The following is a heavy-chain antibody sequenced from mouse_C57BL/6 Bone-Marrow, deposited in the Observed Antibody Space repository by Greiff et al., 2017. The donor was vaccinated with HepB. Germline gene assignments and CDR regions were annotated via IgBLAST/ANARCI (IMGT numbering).Heavy chain of an antibody. D-gene: IGHD1-1*01. CDR3: AREPVVATNFDY. V-gene: IGHV1-80*01. CDR2: IYPGDGDT. J-gene: IGHJ2*01. Sequence: VQLQQSGAELVKPGASVKISCKASGYAFSSYWMNWVKQRPGKGLEWIGQIYPGDGDTNYNGKFKGKATLTADKSSSTAYMQLSSLTSEDSAVYFCAREPVVATNFDYWGQGTTLTVSS. CDR1: GYAFSSYW.